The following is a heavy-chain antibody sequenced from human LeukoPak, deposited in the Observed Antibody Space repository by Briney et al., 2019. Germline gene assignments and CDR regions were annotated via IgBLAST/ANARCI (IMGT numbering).Heavy chain of an antibody. J-gene: IGHJ4*02. Sequence: GGSLRLSCAASGFTFSSYSMNWVRQAPGKGLEWVSYISSSSSTIYYADSVRGRFTISRDNAKNSLYLQMNSLRAEDTAVYYCARVRSPYYHDTTGQYGDYYLDYWGQGILVTVSS. D-gene: IGHD3-22*01. V-gene: IGHV3-48*01. CDR1: GFTFSSYS. CDR3: ARVRSPYYHDTTGQYGDYYLDY. CDR2: ISSSSSTI.